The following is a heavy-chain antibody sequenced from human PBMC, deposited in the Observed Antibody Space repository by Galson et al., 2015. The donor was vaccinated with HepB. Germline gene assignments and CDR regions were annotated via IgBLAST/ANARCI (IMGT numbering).Heavy chain of an antibody. J-gene: IGHJ4*02. D-gene: IGHD3-10*01. Sequence: SLRLSCAASGFTFSDYYMSWIRQAPGKGLEWVSYISSSGSTIYYADSVKGRFTISRDNAKNSLYLQMNSLRAEDTAVYYCASTPWFGGPPGYNWGQGTLVTVSS. CDR3: ASTPWFGGPPGYN. CDR2: ISSSGSTI. V-gene: IGHV3-11*01. CDR1: GFTFSDYY.